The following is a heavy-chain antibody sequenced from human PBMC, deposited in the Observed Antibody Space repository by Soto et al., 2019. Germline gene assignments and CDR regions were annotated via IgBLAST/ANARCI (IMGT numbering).Heavy chain of an antibody. Sequence: ASVKVSCKASGYTFTSFGVSWVRQVPGQGLEWMGWISGYNGDTDYAQKFQGRVTMTTDRYTSTAYMEVRSLRSDDRAVYYCARDKPQQIVGYNYYYGMDVWGQGTTVNVSS. CDR1: GYTFTSFG. CDR3: ARDKPQQIVGYNYYYGMDV. V-gene: IGHV1-18*04. D-gene: IGHD6-6*01. CDR2: ISGYNGDT. J-gene: IGHJ6*02.